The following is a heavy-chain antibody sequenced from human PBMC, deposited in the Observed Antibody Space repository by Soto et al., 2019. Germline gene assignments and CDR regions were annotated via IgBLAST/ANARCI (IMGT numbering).Heavy chain of an antibody. D-gene: IGHD3-16*01. J-gene: IGHJ5*02. CDR3: ARAPQYYDCELVP. CDR2: ISNTERT. Sequence: QVQLQESGPGLVKPSQTLSLTCTVSGDSITRGAYYWTWIRQHPGKGLKWNGYISNTERTYYNPSLKSRLSISLATSENQFSLKLTSVTAADSAIYYCARAPQYYDCELVPWGQATLVTVSS. V-gene: IGHV4-31*03. CDR1: GDSITRGAYY.